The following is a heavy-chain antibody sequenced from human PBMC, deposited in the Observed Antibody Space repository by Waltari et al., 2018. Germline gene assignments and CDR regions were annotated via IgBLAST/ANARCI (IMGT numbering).Heavy chain of an antibody. CDR3: ARDLEPRYCSSTSCYHYYFDY. CDR1: GYTFTGYY. CDR2: INPNSGGT. V-gene: IGHV1-2*02. Sequence: QVQLVQSGAEVKKPGASVKVSCKASGYTFTGYYMHWVRQAPGQGLEWMGWINPNSGGTNYAQKFQGRVTMTRDTSISTAYMELSRLRSDDTAVYYCARDLEPRYCSSTSCYHYYFDYWGQGTLVTVSS. J-gene: IGHJ4*02. D-gene: IGHD2-2*01.